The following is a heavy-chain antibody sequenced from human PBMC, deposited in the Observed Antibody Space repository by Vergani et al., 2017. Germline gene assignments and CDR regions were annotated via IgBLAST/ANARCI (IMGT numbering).Heavy chain of an antibody. J-gene: IGHJ5*02. CDR1: GYTFTSYY. V-gene: IGHV1-46*01. Sequence: QLQLVQSGAEVKKPGASVKVSCKASGYTFTSYYMHWVRQAPGQGLEWMGIINPSGGSTSYAQKFQGRVTMTRDTSTSTVYMELSSLRSEDTAVYYCARDSRYCXSTSCYVGRDWFDPWGQGTLVTVSS. CDR2: INPSGGST. D-gene: IGHD2-2*01. CDR3: ARDSRYCXSTSCYVGRDWFDP.